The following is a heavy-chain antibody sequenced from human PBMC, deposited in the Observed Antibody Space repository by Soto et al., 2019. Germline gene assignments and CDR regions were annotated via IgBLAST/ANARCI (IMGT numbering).Heavy chain of an antibody. CDR2: IYSDGTT. CDR3: SRVGCSNSKCYTRGMDV. CDR1: GGSISGYY. V-gene: IGHV4-4*07. Sequence: SETLSLTCTFSGGSISGYYWSWVRQPAGKGLEWVGRIYSDGTTNYSPSLKSRVTMSLDTSKDQFSLHLNSVTAADTAVYYCSRVGCSNSKCYTRGMDVWGQGTTVTVSS. J-gene: IGHJ6*02. D-gene: IGHD2-2*01.